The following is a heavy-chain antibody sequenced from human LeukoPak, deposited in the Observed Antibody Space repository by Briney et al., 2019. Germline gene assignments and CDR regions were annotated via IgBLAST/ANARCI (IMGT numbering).Heavy chain of an antibody. Sequence: SETLSLTCTVSGGSISSSSYYWGWIRQPPGKGLEWIGSIYYSGSTYYNPSLKSRVTISVDTSKNQFSLKLSSVTAADTAVYYCARGRAVAGTPRWFDPWGQGTLVTVSS. J-gene: IGHJ5*02. V-gene: IGHV4-39*07. CDR1: GGSISSSSYY. CDR2: IYYSGST. CDR3: ARGRAVAGTPRWFDP. D-gene: IGHD6-19*01.